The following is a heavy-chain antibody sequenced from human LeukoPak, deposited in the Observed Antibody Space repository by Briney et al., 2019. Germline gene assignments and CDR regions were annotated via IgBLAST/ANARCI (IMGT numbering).Heavy chain of an antibody. Sequence: PGGSLRLSCAASGFTFSEYWMHWVRQAPGKGLVWVSRINSDGRSTNYADSVKGRFTISRGNAKNTLYLQMNSLRAEDTAVYYCARDYDILTGYYLFDYWGQGTLVTVSS. CDR2: INSDGRST. D-gene: IGHD3-9*01. CDR1: GFTFSEYW. V-gene: IGHV3-74*01. CDR3: ARDYDILTGYYLFDY. J-gene: IGHJ4*02.